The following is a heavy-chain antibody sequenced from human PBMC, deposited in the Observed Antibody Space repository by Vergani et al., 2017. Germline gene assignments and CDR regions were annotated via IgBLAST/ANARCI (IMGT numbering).Heavy chain of an antibody. CDR3: ASPRTAENLPKPLYYFYGLDV. V-gene: IGHV1-69-2*01. J-gene: IGHJ6*04. D-gene: IGHD7-27*01. Sequence: EVQLVQSGAEVKKPGATVKISCKVSGYTFTDYYMHWVQQAPGKGLEWMGLVDPEDGETIYAEKFQGRVTITADTSTDTAYMELSSLRSEDTAVYYCASPRTAENLPKPLYYFYGLDVWGKGTTVTVSS. CDR1: GYTFTDYY. CDR2: VDPEDGET.